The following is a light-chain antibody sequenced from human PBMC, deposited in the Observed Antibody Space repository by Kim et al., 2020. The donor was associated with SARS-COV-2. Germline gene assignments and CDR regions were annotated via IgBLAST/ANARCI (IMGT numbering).Light chain of an antibody. J-gene: IGKJ1*01. CDR1: RSVSSSY. V-gene: IGKV3-20*01. CDR3: QQYGSTPTWT. Sequence: IVLTQSPGTLSLSPGERATLSCRASRSVSSSYLAWYQQKTGQAPRLLLYGAFSRATGIPDRFSGSGSGTDFTLTISRLEPEDFAVYYCQQYGSTPTWTFGQGTKVDIK. CDR2: GAF.